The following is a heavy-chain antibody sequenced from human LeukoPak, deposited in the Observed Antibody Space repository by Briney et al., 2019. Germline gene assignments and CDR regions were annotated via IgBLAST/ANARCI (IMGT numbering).Heavy chain of an antibody. J-gene: IGHJ4*02. CDR2: ISWDGGST. V-gene: IGHV3-43*01. CDR1: GFTFDDYT. CDR3: AKGPTPSYSSSWYDY. Sequence: GGSLRLSCAASGFTFDDYTMHWVRQAPGKGLEWVSLISWDGGSTYYADSVKGRFTISRDNSKNSLYLQMNSLRTEDTALYYCAKGPTPSYSSSWYDYWGQGTLVTVSS. D-gene: IGHD6-13*01.